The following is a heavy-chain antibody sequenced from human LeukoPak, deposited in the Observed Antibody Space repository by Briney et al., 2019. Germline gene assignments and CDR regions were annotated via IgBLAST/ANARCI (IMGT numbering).Heavy chain of an antibody. CDR3: ARESLDTAMVMSYYGMDV. V-gene: IGHV3-33*01. D-gene: IGHD5-18*01. CDR2: IWDDGSNK. CDR1: GFTFSSYG. Sequence: GGSLRLSCAASGFTFSSYGMQWVRQAPGKGLEGVAVIWDDGSNKYYADSVKGRFTISRDNSKNTLYLQMNSLRAEDTAVYYCARESLDTAMVMSYYGMDVWGQGTTVTVSS. J-gene: IGHJ6*02.